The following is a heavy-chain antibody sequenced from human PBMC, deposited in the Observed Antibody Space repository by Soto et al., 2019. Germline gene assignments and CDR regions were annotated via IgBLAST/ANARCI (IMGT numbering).Heavy chain of an antibody. J-gene: IGHJ4*02. CDR1: GFTFNSHT. CDR2: ISDSSSTI. V-gene: IGHV3-48*04. D-gene: IGHD1-26*01. CDR3: AREVGATGY. Sequence: EVQLVESGGGLVQPGGSLRLSCVASGFTFNSHTMNWVRQATGKGLEWLSYISDSSSTIYYADSVKGRFTISRDNATNSLSLQMNILRVDDTAVYYCAREVGATGYWGQGTLVTVSS.